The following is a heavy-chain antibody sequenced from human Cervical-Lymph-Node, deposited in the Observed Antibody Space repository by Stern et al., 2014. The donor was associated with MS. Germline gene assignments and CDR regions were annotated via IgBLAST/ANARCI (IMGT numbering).Heavy chain of an antibody. CDR1: GSSISSFY. CDR3: ATHPNSYGFDY. Sequence: QLQLQESGPGLVKPSETLSLTCTVSGSSISSFYWSWIRQPPGKGLEWIAYIYYRGTTNYSPSLKSRVTISIDTSKNQFSLNLTSVTAADTAVYYCATHPNSYGFDYWGQGTLVTVSS. D-gene: IGHD5-18*01. CDR2: IYYRGTT. J-gene: IGHJ4*02. V-gene: IGHV4-59*01.